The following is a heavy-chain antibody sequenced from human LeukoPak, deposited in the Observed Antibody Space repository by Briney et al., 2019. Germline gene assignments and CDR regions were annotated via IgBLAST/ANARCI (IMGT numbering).Heavy chain of an antibody. CDR2: ISSNSSYT. CDR1: GFTFSDYY. Sequence: TGGSLRLSCAASGFTFSDYYMSWIRQAPGKGLEWVSYISSNSSYTNYADSVKGRFTISRDNAKNSLYLQMNSLRAEDTAVYYCARDLKVEQWLAYDYWGQGTLVTVSS. V-gene: IGHV3-11*06. J-gene: IGHJ4*02. CDR3: ARDLKVEQWLAYDY. D-gene: IGHD6-19*01.